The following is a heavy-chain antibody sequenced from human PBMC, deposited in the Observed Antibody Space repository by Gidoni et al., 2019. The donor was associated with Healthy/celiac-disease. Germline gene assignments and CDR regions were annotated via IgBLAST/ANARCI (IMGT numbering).Heavy chain of an antibody. D-gene: IGHD3-3*01. CDR2: IYWNDDK. J-gene: IGHJ5*02. CDR1: GFSLSTSGVG. CDR3: AHRPRGVLRFLEWLPNNNWFDP. Sequence: QITLKESGPTLVKPTQTLTLTCTFPGFSLSTSGVGVGWIRQPPGKALEWLALIYWNDDKRYSPSLKSRLTITKDTSKNQVVLTMTNMDPVDTATYYCAHRPRGVLRFLEWLPNNNWFDPWGQGTLVTVSS. V-gene: IGHV2-5*01.